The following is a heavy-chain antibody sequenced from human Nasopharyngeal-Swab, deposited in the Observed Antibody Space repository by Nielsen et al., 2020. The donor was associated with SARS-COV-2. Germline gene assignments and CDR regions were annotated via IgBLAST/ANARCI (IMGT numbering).Heavy chain of an antibody. CDR3: ATAYNGNYYWDY. CDR1: GYSFCSYW. Sequence: GESLKISCKGSGYSFCSYWSGWVRQMPGKGLEWMGNMYPRDSDTRYSPSFQGQVTISADKSISTAYLQWSSLKASDTAMYYCATAYNGNYYWDYWGQGTLVTVSS. D-gene: IGHD1-7*01. V-gene: IGHV5-51*01. CDR2: MYPRDSDT. J-gene: IGHJ4*02.